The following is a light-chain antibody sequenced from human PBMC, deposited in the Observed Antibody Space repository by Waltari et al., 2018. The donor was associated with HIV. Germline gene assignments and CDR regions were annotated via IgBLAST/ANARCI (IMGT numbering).Light chain of an antibody. Sequence: QSVLTQPPSASGTPGQRVTISCSGSSSNIGSNYVYWYQQLPGTTPKLLNYRNNQRPSGVPDRFSGSKSGTSASLAISGLRSEDEADYYCATWDGRLSGVVFGGGTKLTVL. CDR2: RNN. V-gene: IGLV1-47*01. CDR3: ATWDGRLSGVV. J-gene: IGLJ2*01. CDR1: SSNIGSNY.